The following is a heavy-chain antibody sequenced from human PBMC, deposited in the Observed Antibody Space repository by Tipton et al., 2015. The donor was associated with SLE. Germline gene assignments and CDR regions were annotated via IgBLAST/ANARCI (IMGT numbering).Heavy chain of an antibody. V-gene: IGHV4-39*01. CDR3: ASLYGSLYVDSSYYYEDV. CDR1: GGSISSSSYY. J-gene: IGHJ6*03. Sequence: TLSLTCTVSGGSISSSSYYRGWIRQPPGKGLEWIGSIYYSGSTYYNPSLKSRVTISVDTSKNQFSLNMRPVTAADTSVYYCASLYGSLYVDSSYYYEDVWGKGTTVVVSS. D-gene: IGHD3-16*01. CDR2: IYYSGST.